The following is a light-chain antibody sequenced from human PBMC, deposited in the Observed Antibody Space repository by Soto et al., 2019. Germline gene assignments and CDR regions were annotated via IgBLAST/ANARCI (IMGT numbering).Light chain of an antibody. CDR2: AAS. CDR3: QQLNSFHRT. V-gene: IGKV1-9*01. J-gene: IGKJ3*01. CDR1: QGISNY. Sequence: IPLTQSPSSLSASVGDRVTITCRASQGISNYLGWYQQKPRKAPKLLIYAASTLQSGVPSRFSGSGSGTDFTLTITSVPPEDFATYYCQQLNSFHRTFDPGIKVDI.